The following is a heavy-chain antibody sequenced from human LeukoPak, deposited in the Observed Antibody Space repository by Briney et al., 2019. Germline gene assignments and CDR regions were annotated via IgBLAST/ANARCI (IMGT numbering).Heavy chain of an antibody. CDR1: GYTFTSYY. V-gene: IGHV1-46*03. Sequence: GASVKVSCKASGYTFTSYYIHWVRQAPGQGLEWMGKINPVNGGTSYAQKFQGRVAMTRDTTTSTVYMEMSSLRSEDTAIYYCARDYTGYGNGDYWGQGTLVTVSS. D-gene: IGHD5-12*01. CDR3: ARDYTGYGNGDY. CDR2: INPVNGGT. J-gene: IGHJ4*02.